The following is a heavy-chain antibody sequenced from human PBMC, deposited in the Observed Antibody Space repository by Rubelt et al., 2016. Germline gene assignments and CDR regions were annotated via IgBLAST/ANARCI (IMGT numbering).Heavy chain of an antibody. V-gene: IGHV3-7*03. CDR3: ARRHRGPDY. CDR1: GFTFSGYG. D-gene: IGHD3-16*01. Sequence: EVQVVESGGGLVKPGESLKLSCAASGFTFSGYGMNWVRQAPGKGLEWVASIKADGSAKQYVDSVKGRFISSREKAKNSLYLEMDSLRAEDTAVYYCARRHRGPDYWGQGTLVTVSS. J-gene: IGHJ4*02. CDR2: IKADGSAK.